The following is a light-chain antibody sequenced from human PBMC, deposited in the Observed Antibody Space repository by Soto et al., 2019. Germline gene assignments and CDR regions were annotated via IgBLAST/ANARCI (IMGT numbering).Light chain of an antibody. CDR1: QSVSNNY. Sequence: EIVLTQSPGTLSLSPGERATLSCRASQSVSNNYLAWYQQKPGQAPRLLIYGASNRATGIPDRFSGSGSGTDLTLTISRLEPEDFAVYYCQQRSNWPPFFGGGTKVDIK. V-gene: IGKV3D-20*02. CDR3: QQRSNWPPF. CDR2: GAS. J-gene: IGKJ4*01.